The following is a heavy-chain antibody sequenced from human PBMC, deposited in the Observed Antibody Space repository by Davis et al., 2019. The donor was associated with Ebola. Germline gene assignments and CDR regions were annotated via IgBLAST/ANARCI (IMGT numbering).Heavy chain of an antibody. D-gene: IGHD6-19*01. Sequence: GESLKISCAASGFTFSDYYMSWIRQAPGKGLEWVSYISSSGSTIYYADSVKGRFTISRDNAKNSLYLQMNSLRVEDTAIYYCARDGSGWSAYWGQGTLVTVSS. CDR1: GFTFSDYY. J-gene: IGHJ4*02. CDR2: ISSSGSTI. V-gene: IGHV3-11*04. CDR3: ARDGSGWSAY.